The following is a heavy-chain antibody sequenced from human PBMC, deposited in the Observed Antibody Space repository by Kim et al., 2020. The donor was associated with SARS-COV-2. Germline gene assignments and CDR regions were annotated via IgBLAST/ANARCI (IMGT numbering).Heavy chain of an antibody. J-gene: IGHJ5*02. Sequence: ASVKVSCKASGYTFTGYYMHWVRQAPGQGLEWMGWINPNSGGTNYAQKFQGRVTMTRDTSISTAYMELSRLRSDDTAVYYCASLGFSSGYSSSPVLPWGQGTLVTVSS. V-gene: IGHV1-2*02. CDR1: GYTFTGYY. CDR3: ASLGFSSGYSSSPVLP. CDR2: INPNSGGT. D-gene: IGHD6-6*01.